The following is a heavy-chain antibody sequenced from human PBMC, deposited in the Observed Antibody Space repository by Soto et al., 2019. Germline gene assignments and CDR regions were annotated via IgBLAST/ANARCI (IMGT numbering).Heavy chain of an antibody. J-gene: IGHJ5*02. D-gene: IGHD2-2*01. CDR2: IYPGDSDT. V-gene: IGHV5-51*01. CDR3: ARLLPVAMVKWFDP. Sequence: GGSLKISCRGSWYSFTRYWIALVRPTPGKGLEWMGIIYPGDSDTRYSPSFQGQVTISADKSISTAYLQWSSLKASDTAMYYCARLLPVAMVKWFDPWGQGTLVTVSS. CDR1: WYSFTRYW.